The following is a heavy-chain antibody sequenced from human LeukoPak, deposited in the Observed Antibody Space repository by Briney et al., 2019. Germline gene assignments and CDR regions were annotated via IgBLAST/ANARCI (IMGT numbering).Heavy chain of an antibody. CDR3: AKDSLRWSYFYYGMDV. Sequence: PGGSLRLSCAASGFTFSSYGMTWVRQAPGKGLEWVSAISGSGGATYYSDSVKGRFTISRDNSKNTLSLQMNSLRAEDTAVYYCAKDSLRWSYFYYGMDVWGQGTTVTVSS. D-gene: IGHD4-23*01. J-gene: IGHJ6*02. CDR1: GFTFSSYG. CDR2: ISGSGGAT. V-gene: IGHV3-23*01.